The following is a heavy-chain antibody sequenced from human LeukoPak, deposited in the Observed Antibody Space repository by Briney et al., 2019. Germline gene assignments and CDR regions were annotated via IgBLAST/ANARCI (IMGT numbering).Heavy chain of an antibody. CDR2: ISAYNGNT. V-gene: IGHV1-18*01. CDR3: ARAPPLGGASGEVY. J-gene: IGHJ4*02. CDR1: GGTFSSYA. D-gene: IGHD3-16*01. Sequence: ASVKVSCKASGGTFSSYAISWVRQAPGQGLEWMGWISAYNGNTNYAQKLQGRVTMTTDTSTSTAYMELRSLRSDDTAVYYCARAPPLGGASGEVYWGQGALVTVSS.